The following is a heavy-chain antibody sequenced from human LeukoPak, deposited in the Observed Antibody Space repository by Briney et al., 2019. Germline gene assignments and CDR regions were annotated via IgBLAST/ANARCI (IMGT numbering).Heavy chain of an antibody. CDR2: IYYSGST. CDR1: GGSLSSGDYY. J-gene: IGHJ5*02. V-gene: IGHV4-30-4*01. Sequence: PSQTLSLTCTVSGGSLSSGDYYWSWIRQPPGKGLEWIGYIYYSGSTYYNPSLKSRVTISVDTSKNQFSLKLSSVTAADTAVYYCARDREGATNFDPWGQGTLVTVSS. CDR3: ARDREGATNFDP. D-gene: IGHD1-26*01.